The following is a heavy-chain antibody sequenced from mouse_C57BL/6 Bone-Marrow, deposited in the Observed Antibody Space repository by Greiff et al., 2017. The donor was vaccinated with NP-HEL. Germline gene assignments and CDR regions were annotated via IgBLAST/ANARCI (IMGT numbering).Heavy chain of an antibody. CDR1: GFTFSSYG. J-gene: IGHJ2*01. Sequence: EVKLVESGGDLVKPGGSLKLSCAASGFTFSSYGMSWVRQTPDKRLEWVATISSGGSYTYYPDSVKGRFTISRDNAKNTLYLQMSSLKSEDTAMYYCARHRGTTVVYFDYWGQGTTLTVSS. V-gene: IGHV5-6*01. D-gene: IGHD1-1*01. CDR2: ISSGGSYT. CDR3: ARHRGTTVVYFDY.